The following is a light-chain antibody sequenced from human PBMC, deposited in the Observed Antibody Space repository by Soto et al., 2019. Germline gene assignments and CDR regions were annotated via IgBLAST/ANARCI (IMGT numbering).Light chain of an antibody. J-gene: IGKJ3*01. Sequence: EIVLTQSPATLSLSPGERATLSCRASQSVSSQLAWYQQKPGQAPRLLIYDASNRATGIPARFRGSGSGTDFTLTISSLGPEDFAVYYCQQRRNWPEFTFGPGTKVDIK. CDR3: QQRRNWPEFT. CDR1: QSVSSQ. V-gene: IGKV3-11*01. CDR2: DAS.